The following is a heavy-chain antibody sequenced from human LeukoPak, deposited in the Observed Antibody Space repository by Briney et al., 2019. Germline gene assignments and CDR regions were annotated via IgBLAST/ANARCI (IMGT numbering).Heavy chain of an antibody. CDR3: AKGRPGDL. V-gene: IGHV3-30*02. CDR1: GFTFRSYG. J-gene: IGHJ2*01. D-gene: IGHD7-27*01. CDR2: IPYDLSNK. Sequence: GGSLRLSCAASGFTFRSYGMHWVRQAPGKGLEWVAFIPYDLSNKYYADSVKGRFTISRDSSENTLYLQINSLRIEDTAVYYCAKGRPGDLWGRGTLVTVSS.